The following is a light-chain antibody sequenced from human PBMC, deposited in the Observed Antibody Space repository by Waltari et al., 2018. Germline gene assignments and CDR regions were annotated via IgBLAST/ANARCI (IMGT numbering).Light chain of an antibody. V-gene: IGLV4-69*01. J-gene: IGLJ3*02. CDR1: SGHSSYV. CDR3: QTWGTGMGV. CDR2: LNSDGSH. Sequence: QVVLTQSPSASASLGASVKLTCTLSSGHSSYVIAWLQQQPEKGPRYLMKLNSDGSHTKGDGIPDRFSGSSSGAERYLTIASLQSEDEADYYCQTWGTGMGVFGGGTKVTVL.